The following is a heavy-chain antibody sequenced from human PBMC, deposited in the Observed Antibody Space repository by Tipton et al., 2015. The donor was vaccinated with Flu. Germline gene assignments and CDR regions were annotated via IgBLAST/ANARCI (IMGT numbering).Heavy chain of an antibody. Sequence: QVQLVQSGAEVKKPGASVKVSCKTSGYAFNTYGISWVRQAPGQGLGWMGWISAYTENTNYASKFQGRIILTTDTSTSTAYMEVRGLRSDDTAVYYCARDMVQGSVVIPPPKRFDSWGQGTLVTVSS. J-gene: IGHJ4*02. CDR1: GYAFNTYG. CDR3: ARDMVQGSVVIPPPKRFDS. D-gene: IGHD2-2*01. CDR2: ISAYTENT. V-gene: IGHV1-18*01.